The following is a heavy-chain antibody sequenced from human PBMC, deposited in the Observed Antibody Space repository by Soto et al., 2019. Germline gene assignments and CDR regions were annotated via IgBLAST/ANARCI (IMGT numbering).Heavy chain of an antibody. V-gene: IGHV3-30*18. D-gene: IGHD3-10*01. Sequence: QVQLVESGGGVVQPGRSLRLSCAASGFTFSSYGMHWVRQAPGKGREWVAVISYDGSNKYYADSVKGRFTISRDNSKNTLYLQMNSLRAEDTAVYYCAKEGGNYYGSGMGTWGQGTLVTVSS. CDR2: ISYDGSNK. J-gene: IGHJ5*02. CDR1: GFTFSSYG. CDR3: AKEGGNYYGSGMGT.